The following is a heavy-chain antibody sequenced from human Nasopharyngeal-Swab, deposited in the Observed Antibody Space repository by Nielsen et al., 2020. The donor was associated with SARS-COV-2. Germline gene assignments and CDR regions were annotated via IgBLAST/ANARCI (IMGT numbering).Heavy chain of an antibody. CDR3: ARRDTGGMDV. CDR2: ISSSSSTI. Sequence: GESLKISCAASGFTFSSYAMNWVRQAPGKGLEWVSYISSSSSTIYYADSVKGRFTISRDNAKNSLYLQMNSLRDEDTAVYYCARRDTGGMDVWGQGTTVTVSS. CDR1: GFTFSSYA. J-gene: IGHJ6*02. V-gene: IGHV3-48*02. D-gene: IGHD5-18*01.